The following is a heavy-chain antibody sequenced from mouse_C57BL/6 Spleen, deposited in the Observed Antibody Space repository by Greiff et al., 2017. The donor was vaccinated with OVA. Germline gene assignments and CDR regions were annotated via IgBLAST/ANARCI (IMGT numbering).Heavy chain of an antibody. CDR1: GFTFTDYY. V-gene: IGHV7-3*01. D-gene: IGHD2-4*01. CDR3: ARFDSGYFDV. CDR2: IRNKANGYTT. Sequence: EVQRVESGGGLVQPGGSLSLSCAASGFTFTDYYLSWVRQPPGKALEWLGFIRNKANGYTTESSASVKGRFTISRDNSQSILYHQMNALRAEDSDTYYWARFDSGYFDVWGTGTTVTVSS. J-gene: IGHJ1*03.